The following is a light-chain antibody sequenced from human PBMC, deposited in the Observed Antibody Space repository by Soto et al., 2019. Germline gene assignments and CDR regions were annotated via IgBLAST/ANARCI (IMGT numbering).Light chain of an antibody. Sequence: QSALTQPASVSGSPGQSITISCTGTSSDIGVYDYVSWYQQHPGKAPQLMIYDVRNRPSGVSNRFSGSMSGNTASLTISGLQAADEDNYYCSSYTTANPHVVFGGGTKLTVL. CDR1: SSDIGVYDY. J-gene: IGLJ2*01. V-gene: IGLV2-14*01. CDR2: DVR. CDR3: SSYTTANPHVV.